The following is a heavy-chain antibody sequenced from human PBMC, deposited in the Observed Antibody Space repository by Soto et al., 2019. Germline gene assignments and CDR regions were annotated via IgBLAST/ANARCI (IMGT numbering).Heavy chain of an antibody. J-gene: IGHJ4*02. Sequence: SVKVSCKASGGTFTSYSITWVRQAPGQGLEWVGRVIPVLKTADYAQKFQGRITITADKSTNTAYMELSSLTPEDAAVYYCTKDGLGPTRRYFAFWGQGTLVTVSS. D-gene: IGHD1-26*01. CDR2: VIPVLKTA. CDR3: TKDGLGPTRRYFAF. CDR1: GGTFTSYS. V-gene: IGHV1-69*08.